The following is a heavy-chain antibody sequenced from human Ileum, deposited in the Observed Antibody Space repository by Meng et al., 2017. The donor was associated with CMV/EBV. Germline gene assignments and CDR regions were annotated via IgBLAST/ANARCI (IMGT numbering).Heavy chain of an antibody. CDR2: ISSSGDAI. J-gene: IGHJ4*02. V-gene: IGHV3-48*04. CDR3: ARAEPGEEGTSPYFDS. D-gene: IGHD2-2*01. CDR1: GLTLSSYT. Sequence: GGSLRLSCRDSGLTLSSYTMNWFRQAPGKGLEWVSYISSSGDAINYADSVKGRFIISRDNPRNSLYLQMNSLRVEDTAVYYCARAEPGEEGTSPYFDSWGQGILVTVSS.